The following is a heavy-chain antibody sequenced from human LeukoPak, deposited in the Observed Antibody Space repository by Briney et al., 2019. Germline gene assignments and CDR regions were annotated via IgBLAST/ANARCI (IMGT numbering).Heavy chain of an antibody. CDR1: GFSFSSYG. CDR2: ITDGGGGT. D-gene: IGHD4-17*01. Sequence: GGSLRLSCAASGFSFSSYGMNWVRQAPGKGLEWVSEITDGGGGTDYGDSVKGRFTISRDNSKNTLYLQMNSLRAEDTAVYYCAKAYYGDPPRFLTTQGLDSWGQGTLVTVSS. CDR3: AKAYYGDPPRFLTTQGLDS. J-gene: IGHJ4*02. V-gene: IGHV3-23*01.